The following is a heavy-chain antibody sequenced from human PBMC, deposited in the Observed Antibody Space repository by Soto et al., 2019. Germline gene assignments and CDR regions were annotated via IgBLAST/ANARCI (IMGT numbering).Heavy chain of an antibody. Sequence: PVKVSCKAAGYTFTSYGISLLRHAPEQGLECMGWISAYNGNTNYAQKLQGRVTMTTDTSTSTAYMELRSLRSDDTAVYYCAREGSKNYDFWSGYSNWFDPWGQGTLVTVSS. CDR1: GYTFTSYG. CDR2: ISAYNGNT. CDR3: AREGSKNYDFWSGYSNWFDP. V-gene: IGHV1-18*01. J-gene: IGHJ5*02. D-gene: IGHD3-3*01.